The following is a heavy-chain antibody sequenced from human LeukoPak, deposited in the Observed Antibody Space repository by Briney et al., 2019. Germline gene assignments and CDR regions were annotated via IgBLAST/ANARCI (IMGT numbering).Heavy chain of an antibody. J-gene: IGHJ4*02. Sequence: ASVKVSCKTSGYAFINYSIRWVRQAPGLGLQCVGWINPYTGDTTYAQEFQGRVTMTRDTSISTAYMELSRLRSDDTAVYFCVSGSSSDYWGQGTLVTVSS. V-gene: IGHV1-2*02. CDR3: VSGSSSDY. CDR2: INPYTGDT. D-gene: IGHD1-26*01. CDR1: GYAFINYS.